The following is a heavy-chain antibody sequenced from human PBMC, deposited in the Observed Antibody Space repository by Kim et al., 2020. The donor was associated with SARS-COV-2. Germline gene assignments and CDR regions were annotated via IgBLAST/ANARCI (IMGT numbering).Heavy chain of an antibody. J-gene: IGHJ6*02. CDR3: ARDRGRGTVTTFSNYYYGMDV. CDR1: GFPFSSYS. V-gene: IGHV3-21*01. D-gene: IGHD4-17*01. Sequence: GGSLRLSCAASGFPFSSYSMNWVRQAPGKGLEWVSSISSSSSYIYYADSVKGRFTISRDNAKNSLYLQMNSLRAEDTAVYYCARDRGRGTVTTFSNYYYGMDVWGQGTTVTVSS. CDR2: ISSSSSYI.